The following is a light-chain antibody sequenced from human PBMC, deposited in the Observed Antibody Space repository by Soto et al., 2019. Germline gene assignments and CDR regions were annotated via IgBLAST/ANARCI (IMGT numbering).Light chain of an antibody. J-gene: IGKJ2*01. CDR3: LQYDTSPLRYT. CDR1: QSVSRRY. CDR2: GPS. V-gene: IGKV3-20*01. Sequence: EVVLTQSPGTLSLSPGERATLSCRASQSVSRRYLAWYQQKPGQAPRLLIFGPSSRATGIPDRFSGSGSGTDFTLTISSLEPEDFAVYYCLQYDTSPLRYTFGQGTKLEIK.